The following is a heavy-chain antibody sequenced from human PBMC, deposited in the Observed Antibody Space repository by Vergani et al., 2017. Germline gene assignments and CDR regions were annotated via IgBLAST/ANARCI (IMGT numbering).Heavy chain of an antibody. J-gene: IGHJ1*01. CDR3: ATKSCGTPGCQIGYFRE. Sequence: QVHLVESGGGVVQPGRSLRLSCVISGFTSSYYGMHWVRQAPGKGLEWVAVISYDGTQKYYADSVKGRFTISRDTSKSTLYLQMNSLRTEYTAVYYCATKSCGTPGCQIGYFREWGQGTLVTVSS. CDR1: GFTSSYYG. CDR2: ISYDGTQK. D-gene: IGHD1-1*01. V-gene: IGHV3-30*03.